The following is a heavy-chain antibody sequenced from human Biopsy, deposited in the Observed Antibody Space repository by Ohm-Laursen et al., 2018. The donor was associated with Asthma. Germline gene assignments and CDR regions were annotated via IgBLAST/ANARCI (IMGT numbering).Heavy chain of an antibody. CDR1: GGSFSGYY. CDR2: INHSRST. CDR3: ARVVGGYCSSTSCYGGYYYGMDV. D-gene: IGHD2-2*01. V-gene: IGHV4-34*01. J-gene: IGHJ6*02. Sequence: SDTLSLTCAVYGGSFSGYYWSWIRQPPGKGLEWIGEINHSRSTNYNPSLKSRVTISVDTSKNQFSLKLSSVTAADTAVYYCARVVGGYCSSTSCYGGYYYGMDVWGQGTTVTVSS.